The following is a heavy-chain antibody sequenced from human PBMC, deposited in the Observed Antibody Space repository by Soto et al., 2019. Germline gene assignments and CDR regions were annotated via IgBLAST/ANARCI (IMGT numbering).Heavy chain of an antibody. CDR3: AREPLGYCSGGSCYSSEYYYYYGMDV. J-gene: IGHJ6*02. D-gene: IGHD2-15*01. CDR2: INAGNGNT. Sequence: ASVKVSCKASGYTFTNFAMHWVRQAPGQRLEWMGWINAGNGNTKYSQKFQGRVTITRDTSASTAYMELSSLRSEDTAVYYCAREPLGYCSGGSCYSSEYYYYYGMDVWGQGTTVTVSS. CDR1: GYTFTNFA. V-gene: IGHV1-3*01.